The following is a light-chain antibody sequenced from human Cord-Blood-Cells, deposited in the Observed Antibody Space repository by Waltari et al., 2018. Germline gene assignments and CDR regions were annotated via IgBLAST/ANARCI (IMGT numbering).Light chain of an antibody. CDR2: GPS. J-gene: IGKJ1*01. V-gene: IGKV3-20*01. CDR1: QSVRSSY. CDR3: QPYGSSPCT. Sequence: EIVLTQSPGTLSLSPGERATLSCRASQSVRSSYLAWYQQKPGQAPRILIYGPSSRATGIPDRFSGSGSGTDFTLPISRLEPQDFAVYYCQPYGSSPCTFGQGT.